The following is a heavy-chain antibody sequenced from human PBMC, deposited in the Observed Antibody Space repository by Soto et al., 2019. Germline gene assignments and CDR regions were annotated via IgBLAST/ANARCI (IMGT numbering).Heavy chain of an antibody. Sequence: GGSLRLSCAASGFTFGDYAMHWVRQAPGKGLDXVXGIXXNXDXXXYXXXXQGRFTISRGNAKNSLYLQMSSLRAEHTAVYSCARLYSNWWRLDPWGQGTLVTVSS. J-gene: IGHJ5*02. D-gene: IGHD2-8*02. CDR1: GFTFGDYA. CDR3: ARLYSNWWRLDP. V-gene: IGHV3-9*01. CDR2: IXXNXDXX.